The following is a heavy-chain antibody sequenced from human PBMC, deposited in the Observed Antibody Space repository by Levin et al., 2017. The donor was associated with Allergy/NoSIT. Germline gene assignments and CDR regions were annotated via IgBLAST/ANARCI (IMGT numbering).Heavy chain of an antibody. CDR1: GFTVSSNY. D-gene: IGHD6-19*01. J-gene: IGHJ3*02. CDR2: IYSGGST. CDR3: ARSSSGWVNAFDI. Sequence: SGESLKISCAASGFTVSSNYMSWVRQAPGKGLEWVSVIYSGGSTYYADSVKGRFTISRDNSKNTLYLQMNSLRAEDTAVYYCARSSSGWVNAFDIWGQGTMVTVSS. V-gene: IGHV3-66*01.